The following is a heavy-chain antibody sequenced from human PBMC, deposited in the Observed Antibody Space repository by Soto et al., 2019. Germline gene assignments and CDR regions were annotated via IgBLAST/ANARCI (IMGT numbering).Heavy chain of an antibody. J-gene: IGHJ4*02. CDR3: ARLSSDWYGGFDY. V-gene: IGHV4-39*01. CDR1: GGSISSSSYY. Sequence: SETLSLTCSVSGGSISSSSYYWGWIRQPPGKGLEWIGSIYYSGSAYYHPSLKSRVTISVDTSKNQFSLKLSSVTAADTAVYFCARLSSDWYGGFDYWVQGTLVTVSS. D-gene: IGHD6-19*01. CDR2: IYYSGSA.